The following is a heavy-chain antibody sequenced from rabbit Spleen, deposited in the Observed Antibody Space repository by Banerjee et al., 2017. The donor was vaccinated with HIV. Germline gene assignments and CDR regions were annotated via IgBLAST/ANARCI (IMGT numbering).Heavy chain of an antibody. CDR1: GVSFSSNSY. V-gene: IGHV1S40*01. CDR3: ARDLVAVIGWNFGL. D-gene: IGHD1-1*01. Sequence: QSLEESGGDLVKPGASLTLTCTASGVSFSSNSYMCWVRQAPGKGLEWIACIDTGSSGFTYFATWAKGRFTCSKTSSTTVTLQMTRLTAADMATYFCARDLVAVIGWNFGLWGQGTLVT. J-gene: IGHJ4*01. CDR2: IDTGSSGFT.